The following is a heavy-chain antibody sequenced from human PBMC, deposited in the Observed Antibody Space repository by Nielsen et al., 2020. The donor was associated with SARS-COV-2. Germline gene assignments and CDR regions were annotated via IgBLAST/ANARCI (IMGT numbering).Heavy chain of an antibody. V-gene: IGHV4-34*01. Sequence: SETLSLTCTVSGGSFSGYYWTWIRQSPGKGLEWIGEINHSGSTSYNPSLKSRVTISVDTSKNQFSLRLSSVTAADTAVYYCARGPSYYGAGTYIDYYNYFYMDVWGKGTTVTVSS. CDR3: ARGPSYYGAGTYIDYYNYFYMDV. D-gene: IGHD3-10*01. J-gene: IGHJ6*03. CDR2: INHSGST. CDR1: GGSFSGYY.